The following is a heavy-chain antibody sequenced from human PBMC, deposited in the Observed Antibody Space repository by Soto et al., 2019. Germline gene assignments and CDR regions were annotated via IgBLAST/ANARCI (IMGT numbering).Heavy chain of an antibody. D-gene: IGHD3-9*01. Sequence: GGSLRLSCAASGFTFSSYWMSCVRQAPGKGLEWVANIKQDGSEKYYVDSVKGRFTISRDNAKNSLYLQMNSLRAEDTAVYYCARDRAKLRYFDWLSRLDYWGQGTLVTVSS. J-gene: IGHJ4*02. CDR1: GFTFSSYW. CDR3: ARDRAKLRYFDWLSRLDY. V-gene: IGHV3-7*01. CDR2: IKQDGSEK.